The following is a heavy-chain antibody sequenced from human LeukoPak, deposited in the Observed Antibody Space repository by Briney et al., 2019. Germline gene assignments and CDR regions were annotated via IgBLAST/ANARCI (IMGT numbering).Heavy chain of an antibody. J-gene: IGHJ4*02. V-gene: IGHV3-30*02. CDR2: IRYDGTNK. CDR3: AKTAGGVPDY. D-gene: IGHD1-1*01. Sequence: GGSLRPSCAASGFTFSSYGMHWVRQAPGKGLDWVAFIRYDGTNKYYADSVKGRFTISRDNSKNTLYLQMNSLRAEDTAVYYCAKTAGGVPDYWGQGTLVTVSS. CDR1: GFTFSSYG.